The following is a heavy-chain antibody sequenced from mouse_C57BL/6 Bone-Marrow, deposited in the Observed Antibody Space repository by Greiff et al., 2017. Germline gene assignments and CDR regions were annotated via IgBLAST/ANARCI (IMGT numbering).Heavy chain of an antibody. D-gene: IGHD1-1*01. CDR2: IYPGDGDT. Sequence: VQLQQSGPELVKPGASVKISCKASGYAFSSSWMNWVKQRPGKGLEWIGRIYPGDGDTNYNGKFKGQATLTADQSSSTAYMQLSSLTSEDAAVYFCARVTTVVSPNFDVWGTGTTVTVSS. V-gene: IGHV1-82*01. CDR3: ARVTTVVSPNFDV. J-gene: IGHJ1*03. CDR1: GYAFSSSW.